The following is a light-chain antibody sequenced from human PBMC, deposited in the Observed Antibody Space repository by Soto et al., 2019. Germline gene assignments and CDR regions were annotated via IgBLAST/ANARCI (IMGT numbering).Light chain of an antibody. Sequence: EIVLTQSPATLSLSPGERATLSCRASQSVSSYLAWYQQKPGQAPRLLIYDASNRATGIPARFSGSGSGTDFTLTISSLEPEDSAVYYCRQRSNWPRFTFGPGTKVDIK. CDR2: DAS. CDR3: RQRSNWPRFT. V-gene: IGKV3-11*01. CDR1: QSVSSY. J-gene: IGKJ3*01.